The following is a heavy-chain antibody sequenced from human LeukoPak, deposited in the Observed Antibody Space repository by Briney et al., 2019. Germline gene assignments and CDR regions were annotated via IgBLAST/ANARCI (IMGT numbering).Heavy chain of an antibody. D-gene: IGHD4-11*01. J-gene: IGHJ4*02. CDR3: AKDQTTVLYYFDY. CDR2: IWYDGSNK. CDR1: GFTFSSYG. Sequence: GGSPRLSCAASGFTFSSYGMHWVRQAPGKGLEWVAVIWYDGSNKYYADSVKGRFTISRDNSKNTLYLQMNSLRAEDTAVYYCAKDQTTVLYYFDYWGQGTLVTVSS. V-gene: IGHV3-33*06.